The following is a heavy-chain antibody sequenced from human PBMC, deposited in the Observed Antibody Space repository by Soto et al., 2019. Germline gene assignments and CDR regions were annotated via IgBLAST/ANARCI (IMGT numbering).Heavy chain of an antibody. CDR1: GGSISSGGYY. J-gene: IGHJ6*02. CDR2: IYYSGST. Sequence: PSETLSLTCTFSGGSISSGGYYWSWIRQHPGKGLEWIGYIYYSGSTYYNPSLKSRVTISVDTSKNQFSLKLSSVTAADTAVYYCARGKGYSGYDAGMDVWGQGTTVTVSS. V-gene: IGHV4-31*03. D-gene: IGHD5-12*01. CDR3: ARGKGYSGYDAGMDV.